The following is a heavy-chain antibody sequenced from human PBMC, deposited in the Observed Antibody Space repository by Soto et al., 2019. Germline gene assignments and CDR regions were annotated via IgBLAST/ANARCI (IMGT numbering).Heavy chain of an antibody. CDR3: ARNLAAGDY. CDR1: GCTFTNCY. J-gene: IGHJ4*02. V-gene: IGHV1-46*01. Sequence: ASVKVSCKASGCTFTNCYIHWVRQAPGQGLEWMALLNPNGGSTNYAQNFQGRVTVTRDTSTSTVYMELTSLTSEDTAVYYYARNLAAGDYWGQGTLVTVSS. CDR2: LNPNGGST. D-gene: IGHD6-13*01.